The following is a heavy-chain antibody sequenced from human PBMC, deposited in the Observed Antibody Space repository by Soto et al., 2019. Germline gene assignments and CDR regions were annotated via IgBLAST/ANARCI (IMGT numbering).Heavy chain of an antibody. CDR2: INHSGST. Sequence: SETLFLTCGVYGGSFSGYYWNWIRQPPGKGLEWIGEINHSGSTNYNPSLKSRVTISVDTSKNQFSLKLSSVTAADTAVYYCASPGGGYSGYDSRYFDFWGQGTLVTVSS. CDR1: GGSFSGYY. CDR3: ASPGGGYSGYDSRYFDF. J-gene: IGHJ4*02. V-gene: IGHV4-34*01. D-gene: IGHD5-12*01.